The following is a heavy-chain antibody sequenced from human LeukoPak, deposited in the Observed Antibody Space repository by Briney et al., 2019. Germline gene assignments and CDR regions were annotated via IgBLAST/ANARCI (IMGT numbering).Heavy chain of an antibody. CDR3: ARGGGDPNWFDP. Sequence: SVKVSCKASGYTFTSYGISWVRQAPGQGLEWMGGIIPIFGTANYAQKFQGRVTITADESTSTAYMELSSLRSEDTAVYYCARGGGDPNWFDPWGQGTLVTVSS. D-gene: IGHD2-21*02. V-gene: IGHV1-69*13. J-gene: IGHJ5*02. CDR1: GYTFTSYG. CDR2: IIPIFGTA.